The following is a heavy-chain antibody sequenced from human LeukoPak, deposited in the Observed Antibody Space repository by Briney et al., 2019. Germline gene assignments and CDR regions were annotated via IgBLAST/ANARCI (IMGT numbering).Heavy chain of an antibody. CDR1: GFTFDDYA. V-gene: IGHV3-9*01. D-gene: IGHD1-26*01. J-gene: IGHJ4*02. Sequence: GRSLRLSCAASGFTFDDYAMHWVRQAPGKGLEWVSGISWNSGSIGYADSVKGRFTISRDNAKNSLYLQMNSLRAEDTALYYCAKGTQQWELRSFDYWGQGTLVTVSS. CDR3: AKGTQQWELRSFDY. CDR2: ISWNSGSI.